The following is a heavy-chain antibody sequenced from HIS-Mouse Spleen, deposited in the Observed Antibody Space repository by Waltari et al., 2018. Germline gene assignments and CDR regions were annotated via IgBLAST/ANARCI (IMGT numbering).Heavy chain of an antibody. D-gene: IGHD3-16*01. CDR2: INTTSGGK. Sequence: QVQLVQSGAEVKKPGASVKVSCKASGYTFTGYYMHWVRQAPGQGLEWVGGINTTSGGKKHAQKCQGRVTMTRDTSISTAYMELSRLRSDDTAVYYCARITNDAFDIWGQGTMVTVSS. V-gene: IGHV1-2*02. CDR1: GYTFTGYY. J-gene: IGHJ3*02. CDR3: ARITNDAFDI.